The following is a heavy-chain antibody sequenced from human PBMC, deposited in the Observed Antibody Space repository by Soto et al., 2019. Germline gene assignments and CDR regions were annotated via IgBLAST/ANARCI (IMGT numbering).Heavy chain of an antibody. V-gene: IGHV5-10-1*03. CDR2: IDPSDSYT. Sequence: EVQLVQSGAEVIEPGESLRISCKGSGYSFTSYWISWVRQMPGKGLEWMGRIDPSDSYTNYSPSFQGHVTISADKSISTAYLQWSSLKASDSAIYYCARLGDCSGGSCFSRYYNYGMDVWGQGTTVTVSS. J-gene: IGHJ6*02. CDR3: ARLGDCSGGSCFSRYYNYGMDV. CDR1: GYSFTSYW. D-gene: IGHD2-15*01.